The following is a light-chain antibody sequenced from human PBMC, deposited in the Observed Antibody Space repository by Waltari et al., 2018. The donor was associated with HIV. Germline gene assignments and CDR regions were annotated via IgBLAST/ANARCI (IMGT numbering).Light chain of an antibody. Sequence: QSALTQPASVSGSPGQSITISCTGTSSDVGSYNVVSSYQQHPGKAPKLMIYEVSKRPSGVSNRFSGSKSGNTASLTISGLQAEDEADYHCCSYAGSSTYVVFGGGTKLTVL. CDR1: SSDVGSYNV. V-gene: IGLV2-23*02. CDR2: EVS. CDR3: CSYAGSSTYVV. J-gene: IGLJ2*01.